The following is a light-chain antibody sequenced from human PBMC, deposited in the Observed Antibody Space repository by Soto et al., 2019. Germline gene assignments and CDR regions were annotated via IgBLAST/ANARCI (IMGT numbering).Light chain of an antibody. CDR3: AAWDDSLSAVV. V-gene: IGLV1-47*01. CDR1: TSNIGNFF. J-gene: IGLJ2*01. CDR2: RND. Sequence: QSVLTQPPSASGTPGQRVTLSCSGSTSNIGNFFVYWYQQLPGTAPKLLIYRNDQRPSGVPDRSSDSKSGTSASLAISGLRSDDEADYYCAAWDDSLSAVVFGGGTKLTVL.